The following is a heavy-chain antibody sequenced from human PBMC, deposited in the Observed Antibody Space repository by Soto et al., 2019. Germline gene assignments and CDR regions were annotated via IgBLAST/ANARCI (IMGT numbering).Heavy chain of an antibody. CDR3: ASGASRWYPYFFDS. CDR1: EGTFNSYA. CDR2: IIPYYNTL. J-gene: IGHJ4*02. D-gene: IGHD6-13*01. V-gene: IGHV1-69*01. Sequence: QAQVVQSGAEVRKPGSSVKLSCKASEGTFNSYAIAWVRQAPGQGLEWMGGIIPYYNTLNYAQKFQDRVTITADYSTNTGYMELSSLRSDDTAVYFCASGASRWYPYFFDSWAQGTLVTVSS.